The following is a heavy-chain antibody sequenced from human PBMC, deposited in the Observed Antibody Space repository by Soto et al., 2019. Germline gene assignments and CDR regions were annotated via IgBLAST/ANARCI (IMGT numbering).Heavy chain of an antibody. CDR2: VYYNGVT. V-gene: IGHV4-59*01. D-gene: IGHD6-19*01. CDR1: GGSISSDS. J-gene: IGHJ4*02. Sequence: QVQLQESGPGLVKPSDTLSLTCTVSGGSISSDSWSWVRQPPGKGLEWIGYVYYNGVTKYHPSLTSPVTMPVDTSQNRFSLRLSSVTAADPSVYYCARRSKSTTGWYYFDLWGQGTLVTVAS. CDR3: ARRSKSTTGWYYFDL.